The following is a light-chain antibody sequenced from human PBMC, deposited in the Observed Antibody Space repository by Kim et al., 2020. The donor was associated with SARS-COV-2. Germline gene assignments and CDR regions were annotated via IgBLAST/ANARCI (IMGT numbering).Light chain of an antibody. Sequence: LLPGERATLSCRASQSLSSSSLGWYQQKPGQAPRLLIYGASSRATGIPDRFSGSGSGTDFTLTISRLEPEDFAVYYCQQYGSSPRFGGGTKVDIK. V-gene: IGKV3-20*01. J-gene: IGKJ4*01. CDR2: GAS. CDR1: QSLSSSS. CDR3: QQYGSSPR.